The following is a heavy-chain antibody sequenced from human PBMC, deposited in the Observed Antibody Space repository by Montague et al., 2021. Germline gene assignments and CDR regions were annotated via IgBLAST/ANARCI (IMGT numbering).Heavy chain of an antibody. D-gene: IGHD6-13*01. Sequence: CAISGDSDASEAATRNSDRHSPSIHPGQLGGTYYRSKWYYDYAVSVKSRMTISPDTSKNQFSLQLSSVTPEDRAVYYCARDPRYSLSWSFDYWGQGTLVTVSS. CDR3: ARDPRYSLSWSFDY. J-gene: IGHJ4*02. V-gene: IGHV6-1*01. CDR2: TYYRSKWYY. CDR1: GDSDASEAAT.